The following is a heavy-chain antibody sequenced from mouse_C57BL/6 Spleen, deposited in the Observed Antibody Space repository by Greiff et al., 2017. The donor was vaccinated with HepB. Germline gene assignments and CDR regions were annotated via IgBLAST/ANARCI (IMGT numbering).Heavy chain of an antibody. D-gene: IGHD1-1*01. CDR3: ARSFYYGSSYAMDY. CDR1: GYTFTSYW. Sequence: QVHVKQSGAELVRPGTSVKLSCKASGYTFTSYWMHWVKQRPGQGLEWIGVIDPSDSYTNYNQKFKGKATLTVDTSSSTAYMQLSSLTSEDSAVYYCARSFYYGSSYAMDYWGQGTSVTVSS. V-gene: IGHV1-59*01. J-gene: IGHJ4*01. CDR2: IDPSDSYT.